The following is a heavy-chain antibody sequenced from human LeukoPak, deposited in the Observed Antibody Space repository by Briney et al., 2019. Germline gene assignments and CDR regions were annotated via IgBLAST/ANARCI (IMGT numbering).Heavy chain of an antibody. J-gene: IGHJ4*02. CDR3: ARDSGRSGDFDY. V-gene: IGHV4-59*01. Sequence: SETLSLTCTVSGGSISSYYWSWIRQPLGKGLEWIGYIYYSGSTNYNPSLKSRVTISVDTSKNQFSLKLSSVTAADTAVYYCARDSGRSGDFDYWGQGTLVTVSS. CDR1: GGSISSYY. CDR2: IYYSGST. D-gene: IGHD2-15*01.